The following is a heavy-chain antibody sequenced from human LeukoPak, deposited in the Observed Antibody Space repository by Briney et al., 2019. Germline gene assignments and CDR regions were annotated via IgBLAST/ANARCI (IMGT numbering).Heavy chain of an antibody. CDR3: ARDLLGPATENWYYYDSSGYYESDAFDI. CDR1: GDSVSSNSAA. V-gene: IGHV6-1*01. D-gene: IGHD3-22*01. CDR2: TYYRSKWYN. Sequence: SQTLSLTCAISGDSVSSNSAAWNWIRQSPSRGLEWLGRTYYRSKWYNDYGVSVKSRITINRDTSKNHFSLQLNSVTPEDTAVYYCARDLLGPATENWYYYDSSGYYESDAFDIWGQGTMVTVSS. J-gene: IGHJ3*02.